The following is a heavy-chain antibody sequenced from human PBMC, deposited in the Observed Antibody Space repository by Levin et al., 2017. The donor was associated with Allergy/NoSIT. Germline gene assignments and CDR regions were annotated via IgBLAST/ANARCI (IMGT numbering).Heavy chain of an antibody. J-gene: IGHJ4*02. Sequence: AASVKVSCKASGYTFTSYGITWVRQAPGQGLEWMGWISAYNGNTNYAQKLQGRVTMTTDTSTSTSYMELRSLRSDDTAVYYCARGRYTSSWYVGDYWGQGTLVTVSS. CDR2: ISAYNGNT. CDR1: GYTFTSYG. D-gene: IGHD6-13*01. CDR3: ARGRYTSSWYVGDY. V-gene: IGHV1-18*01.